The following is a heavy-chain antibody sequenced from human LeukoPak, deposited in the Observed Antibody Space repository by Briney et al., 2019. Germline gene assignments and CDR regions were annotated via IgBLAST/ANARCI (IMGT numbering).Heavy chain of an antibody. CDR3: ARDLAAAATWFDP. Sequence: GGSLRLSCAASEXTFSTFAMNWVPQAPGKGLEWVSGISGGGGSTYYADSVKGRFTISRDNSKNTLYLQMNSLRAEDTAVYFCARDLAAAATWFDPGGQGTLVTVSS. CDR1: EXTFSTFA. CDR2: ISGGGGST. J-gene: IGHJ5*02. D-gene: IGHD6-13*01. V-gene: IGHV3-23*01.